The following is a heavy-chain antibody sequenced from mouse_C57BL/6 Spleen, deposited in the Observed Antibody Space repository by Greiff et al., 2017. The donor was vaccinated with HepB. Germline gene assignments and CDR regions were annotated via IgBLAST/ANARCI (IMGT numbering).Heavy chain of an antibody. J-gene: IGHJ3*01. V-gene: IGHV5-17*01. CDR1: GFTFSDYG. D-gene: IGHD4-1*01. Sequence: EVHLVESGGGLVKPGGSLKLSCAASGFTFSDYGMHWVRQAPEKGLEWVAYISSGSSTIYYADTVKGRFTISRDNAKNTLFLQMTSLRSEDTAMYYCARDWESDWFAYWGQGTLVTVSA. CDR2: ISSGSSTI. CDR3: ARDWESDWFAY.